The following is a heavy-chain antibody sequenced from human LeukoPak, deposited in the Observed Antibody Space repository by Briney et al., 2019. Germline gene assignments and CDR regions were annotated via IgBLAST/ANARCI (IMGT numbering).Heavy chain of an antibody. Sequence: SETLSLTCTVSGGSISSSSYYWGWIRQPPGKGLEWIGSIYFSGTTYYNPSLKSRVTISVDTSKNQFSLKLSSVTAADTAMYYCARYWGPYDNSGAYFDYWGQGTLVTVSS. CDR1: GGSISSSSYY. J-gene: IGHJ4*02. CDR3: ARYWGPYDNSGAYFDY. CDR2: IYFSGTT. D-gene: IGHD3-22*01. V-gene: IGHV4-39*01.